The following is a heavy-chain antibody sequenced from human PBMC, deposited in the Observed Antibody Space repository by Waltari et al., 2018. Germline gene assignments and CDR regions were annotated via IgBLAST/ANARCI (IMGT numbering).Heavy chain of an antibody. Sequence: QVQLQQWGAGLLKPSETLSLTCAVYGGSFSGYYWSWIRQPPGKGLEWIGEINHSGSTNYNPSLKSRVTISVDTSKNQFSLKLSSVTAADTAVYYCARGPIVVVPAARINYYYYMDVWGKGTTVTVSS. D-gene: IGHD2-2*01. CDR2: INHSGST. CDR3: ARGPIVVVPAARINYYYYMDV. CDR1: GGSFSGYY. J-gene: IGHJ6*03. V-gene: IGHV4-34*01.